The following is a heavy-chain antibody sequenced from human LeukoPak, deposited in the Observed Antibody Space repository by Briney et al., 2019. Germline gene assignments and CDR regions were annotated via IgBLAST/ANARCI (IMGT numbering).Heavy chain of an antibody. CDR2: IRSKANSYAT. Sequence: GGSLKLSCAASGFTFSGSAMHWVRQASGKGLEWVGRIRSKANSYATAYAALVKGRFTISRDDSKNTAYLQMNSLKTEDTAVYYCTRQIDWFEYYYYYGMDVWGQGTTVTVSS. D-gene: IGHD3-9*01. V-gene: IGHV3-73*01. CDR3: TRQIDWFEYYYYYGMDV. J-gene: IGHJ6*02. CDR1: GFTFSGSA.